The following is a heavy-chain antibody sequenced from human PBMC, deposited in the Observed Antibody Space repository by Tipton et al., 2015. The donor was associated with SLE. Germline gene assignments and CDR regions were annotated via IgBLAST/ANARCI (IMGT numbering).Heavy chain of an antibody. CDR2: IYSGGST. CDR1: GFTVSSNY. Sequence: SLRLSCAASGFTVSSNYMSWVRQAPGKGLEWVSVIYSGGSTYYADSVKGRFTISRDNSKNTLYLQMNSLRAEDTAVYYCARDRGIAVAGYFDYWGQGTLVTVPS. V-gene: IGHV3-66*01. D-gene: IGHD6-19*01. CDR3: ARDRGIAVAGYFDY. J-gene: IGHJ4*02.